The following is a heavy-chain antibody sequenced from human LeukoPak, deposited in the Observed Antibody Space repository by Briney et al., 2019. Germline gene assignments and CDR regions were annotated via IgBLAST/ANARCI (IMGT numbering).Heavy chain of an antibody. CDR3: ASPSSSWSLNV. CDR2: IKSSNT. CDR1: GGSISSDRFY. Sequence: SETLSLTCTVSGGSISSDRFYWTWVRQPAGKGLEWIGRIKSSNTNYNPSLKSRVSISLDTSTNQFSLKLSSLTAADTAVYYCASPSSSWSLNVWGKGTTVTVSS. V-gene: IGHV4-61*02. J-gene: IGHJ6*04. D-gene: IGHD6-13*01.